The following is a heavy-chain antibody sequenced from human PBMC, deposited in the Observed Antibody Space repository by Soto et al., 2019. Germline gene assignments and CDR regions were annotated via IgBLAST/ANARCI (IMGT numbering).Heavy chain of an antibody. V-gene: IGHV1-18*04. CDR3: ARDTVPHLSNWFDP. CDR1: GYTFTSYG. J-gene: IGHJ5*02. CDR2: ISAYNSNK. D-gene: IGHD4-17*01. Sequence: ASVKVSCKASGYTFTSYGISWVRQAPGQGLEWMGWISAYNSNKNYARKLQGRVTMTTDTSTSTAYMELRSLRSDDTAVYYCARDTVPHLSNWFDPWGQGTLVTVSS.